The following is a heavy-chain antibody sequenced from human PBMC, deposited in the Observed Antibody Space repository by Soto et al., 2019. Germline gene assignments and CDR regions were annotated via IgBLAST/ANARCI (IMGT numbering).Heavy chain of an antibody. CDR2: ISAYNGNT. Sequence: GASVKVSCKASGYTFTSYGISWVRQAPGQGLEWMGWISAYNGNTNYAQKLQGRVTMTTDTSTSTAYMELRSLRSDDTAAYYCARVKGLLWFGKVPELFIPFDYWGQGTLVTVSS. CDR1: GYTFTSYG. J-gene: IGHJ4*02. D-gene: IGHD3-10*01. V-gene: IGHV1-18*01. CDR3: ARVKGLLWFGKVPELFIPFDY.